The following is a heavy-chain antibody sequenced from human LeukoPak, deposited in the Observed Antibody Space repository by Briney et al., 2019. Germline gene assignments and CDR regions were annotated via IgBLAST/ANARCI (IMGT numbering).Heavy chain of an antibody. V-gene: IGHV3-23*01. CDR1: GFTFSSYA. Sequence: GGSLRLSCAASGFTFSSYAMSWVRQAPGKGLEWVSAISGSGGITYYADSVKGRFTISRDNSKNTLYLQMNSLRAEDTAVYYCAKAWDIVATIAWFDYWGQGTLVTVSS. J-gene: IGHJ4*02. CDR2: ISGSGGIT. CDR3: AKAWDIVATIAWFDY. D-gene: IGHD5-12*01.